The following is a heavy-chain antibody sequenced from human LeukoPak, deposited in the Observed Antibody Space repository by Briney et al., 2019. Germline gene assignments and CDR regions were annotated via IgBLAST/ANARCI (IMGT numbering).Heavy chain of an antibody. J-gene: IGHJ6*03. CDR2: NDYSGST. CDR1: GGPISTHY. D-gene: IGHD3-10*01. CDR3: ARGATFRGTYYMDV. V-gene: IGHV4-59*11. Sequence: SETLSLTCIVSGGPISTHYWSWSRQAPGKGLEWIGYNDYSGSTNYNPSLKSRVTMSVDTSKNQFSLKLNSVTAADTAVYYCARGATFRGTYYMDVWGKGTTVTVSS.